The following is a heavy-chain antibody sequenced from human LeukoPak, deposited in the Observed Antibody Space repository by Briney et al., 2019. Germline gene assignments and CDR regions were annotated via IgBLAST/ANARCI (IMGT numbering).Heavy chain of an antibody. Sequence: PGGSLRLSCAASGFTFSSYGMHGVRQAPGKGLEWVAFIRYDGSNKYYADSVKGRFTISRDNSKNTLYLQMNSLRAEDTAVYYCAKGYSGYDWSLVDYWGQGTLVTVSS. CDR1: GFTFSSYG. CDR3: AKGYSGYDWSLVDY. J-gene: IGHJ4*02. V-gene: IGHV3-30*02. CDR2: IRYDGSNK. D-gene: IGHD5-12*01.